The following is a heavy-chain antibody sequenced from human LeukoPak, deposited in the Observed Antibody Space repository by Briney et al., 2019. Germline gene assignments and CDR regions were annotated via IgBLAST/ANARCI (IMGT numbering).Heavy chain of an antibody. CDR2: INYSETT. Sequence: SETLSLTCAVYSGSVTGYYWTWIRQSPGKGLEWIGEINYSETTNYNPSFESRITISVDTSKNQFSLKLSSVTAADTAVYYCARVPRSGSYSSYWGQGTLVTVSS. D-gene: IGHD1-26*01. CDR3: ARVPRSGSYSSY. V-gene: IGHV4-34*01. CDR1: SGSVTGYY. J-gene: IGHJ4*02.